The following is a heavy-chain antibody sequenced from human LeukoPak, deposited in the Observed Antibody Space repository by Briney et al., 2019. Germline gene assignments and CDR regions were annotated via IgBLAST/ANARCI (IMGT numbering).Heavy chain of an antibody. V-gene: IGHV3-74*01. CDR3: ARVPPPSSTSFTFDY. D-gene: IGHD2-2*01. J-gene: IGHJ4*02. Sequence: GGSLRLSCAASGFTFSSYWMHWARQAPGKGLVWVSRINSDGSSTSYADSVKGRFTNSRDNAKNTLYLQMNSLRAEDTAVYYCARVPPPSSTSFTFDYWGQGTLVTVSS. CDR1: GFTFSSYW. CDR2: INSDGSST.